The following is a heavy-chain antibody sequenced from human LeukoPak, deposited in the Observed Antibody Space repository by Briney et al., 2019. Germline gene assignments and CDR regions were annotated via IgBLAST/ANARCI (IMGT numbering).Heavy chain of an antibody. Sequence: PSETLSLTCTVSGGSISSYYWSWIRQPPGKGLEWIGYIYYSGSTNYNPSLKSRVTISVDTSKNQFSLKLSSVTAADTAVYYCARGVVRDGYNGGAFDIWGQGTMVTVSS. J-gene: IGHJ3*02. CDR1: GGSISSYY. CDR3: ARGVVRDGYNGGAFDI. CDR2: IYYSGST. V-gene: IGHV4-59*01. D-gene: IGHD5-24*01.